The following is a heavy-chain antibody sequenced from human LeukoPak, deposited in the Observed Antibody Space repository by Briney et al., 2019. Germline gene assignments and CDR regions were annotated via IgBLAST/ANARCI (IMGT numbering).Heavy chain of an antibody. D-gene: IGHD6-13*01. V-gene: IGHV3-23*01. CDR1: GFTFSSYA. J-gene: IGHJ5*02. CDR3: AKTGTYSSSWPNWFYP. Sequence: PGGSLRLSCAASGFTFSSYAMSWVRQAPGKGLEWVSAISGSGGSTYYADSVKGRFTISRDNSKNTLYLQMNSLRAEDTAVYYCAKTGTYSSSWPNWFYPWGQGTLVTVSS. CDR2: ISGSGGST.